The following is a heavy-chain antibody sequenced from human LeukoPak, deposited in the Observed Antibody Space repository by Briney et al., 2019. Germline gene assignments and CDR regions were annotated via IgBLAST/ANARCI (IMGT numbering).Heavy chain of an antibody. CDR3: ARFGYVAAVDV. D-gene: IGHD2-15*01. CDR2: ISSSSSYT. Sequence: GGSLRLSCAASGFTFSSYSMNWVRQAPGKGLEWVSSISSSSSYTYYADSVKGRFTISRDNAKNSLYLQMNSLRAEDTAVYHCARFGYVAAVDVWGQGTPVTVSS. V-gene: IGHV3-21*01. CDR1: GFTFSSYS. J-gene: IGHJ4*02.